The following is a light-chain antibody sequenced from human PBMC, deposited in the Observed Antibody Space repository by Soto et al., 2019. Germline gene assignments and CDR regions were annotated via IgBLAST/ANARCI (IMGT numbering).Light chain of an antibody. V-gene: IGLV2-14*01. CDR2: GVT. J-gene: IGLJ2*01. CDR1: NSDIGGYNY. Sequence: QSVLTQPASVSGSPGQSITISCTGTNSDIGGYNYVSWYRHHPGEAPKLMIYGVTNRPSGVSTRFSGSKSGNTASLTISGLQVEDEADYYCNSYTTTGTLGGIFGGGTKVTVL. CDR3: NSYTTTGTLGGI.